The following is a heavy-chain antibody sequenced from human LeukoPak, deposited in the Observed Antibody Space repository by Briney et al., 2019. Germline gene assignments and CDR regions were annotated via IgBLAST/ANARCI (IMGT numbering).Heavy chain of an antibody. CDR3: ARGGILRYFDWLFYTPPDYYMDV. V-gene: IGHV4-39*07. J-gene: IGHJ6*03. CDR1: GGSISSSSYY. CDR2: IYYSGST. D-gene: IGHD3-9*01. Sequence: PSETLSLTCTVSGGSISSSSYYWGWIRQPPGKGLEWIGSIYYSGSTYYNPSLKSRVTISVDTSKNQFSLRLSSVTAADTAVYYCARGGILRYFDWLFYTPPDYYMDVWGKGTTVTISS.